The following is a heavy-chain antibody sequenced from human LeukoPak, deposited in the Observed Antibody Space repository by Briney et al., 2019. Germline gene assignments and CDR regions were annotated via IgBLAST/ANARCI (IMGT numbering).Heavy chain of an antibody. V-gene: IGHV4-4*07. CDR3: ARDPHTSNWSYFDY. D-gene: IGHD6-13*01. Sequence: SETLSLTCTVSGGSLSSYYWSWIRQPAGKGLEWFGRIYTSGNTNYNPSLKSRVTMSVDTSKNQFSLKLSSVTAADTAVYYCARDPHTSNWSYFDYWGQGTLVTVSS. CDR2: IYTSGNT. J-gene: IGHJ4*02. CDR1: GGSLSSYY.